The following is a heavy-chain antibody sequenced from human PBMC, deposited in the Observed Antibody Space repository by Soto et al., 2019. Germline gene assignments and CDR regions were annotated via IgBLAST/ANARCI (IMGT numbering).Heavy chain of an antibody. D-gene: IGHD1-1*01. CDR2: IYYSGST. CDR3: ARDPTQLPGTAGSHQTPHGG. J-gene: IGHJ4*02. CDR1: GGSISSGGYY. Sequence: QVQLQESGPGLVKPSQTLSLTCTVSGGSISSGGYYWSWIRQHPGKGLEWLGYIYYSGSTYYNPSLKRRVTISVDASKNQFSLKLSSVTAADTAVYYCARDPTQLPGTAGSHQTPHGGWGQGTLVTVSS. V-gene: IGHV4-31*03.